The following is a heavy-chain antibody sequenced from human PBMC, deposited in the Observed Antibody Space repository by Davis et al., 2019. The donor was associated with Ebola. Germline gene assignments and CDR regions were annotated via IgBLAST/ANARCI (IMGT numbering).Heavy chain of an antibody. CDR1: GFTFSSYW. V-gene: IGHV3-7*01. D-gene: IGHD3-9*01. Sequence: GESLKISCAASGFTFSSYWMSWVRQAPGKGLEWVANIKQDGNEKYYVDSVKGRFTISRDNAKNSLYLQMNSLRAEDTAVYYCARDDADILTGYYNYWGQGTLVTVSS. CDR2: IKQDGNEK. CDR3: ARDDADILTGYYNY. J-gene: IGHJ4*02.